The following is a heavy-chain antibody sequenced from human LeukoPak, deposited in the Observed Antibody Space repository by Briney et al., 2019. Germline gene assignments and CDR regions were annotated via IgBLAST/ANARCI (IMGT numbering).Heavy chain of an antibody. CDR1: GGSFSGYY. D-gene: IGHD3-3*01. CDR2: IYYSGST. CDR3: ARTSAVLDYDFWSGYPHYYYYYMDV. J-gene: IGHJ6*03. Sequence: SETLSLTCAVYGGSFSGYYWSWIRQPPGKGLEWIGYIYYSGSTNYNPSLKSRVTISVDTSKNQFSLKLSSVTAADTAVYYCARTSAVLDYDFWSGYPHYYYYYMDVWGKGTTVTVSS. V-gene: IGHV4-59*01.